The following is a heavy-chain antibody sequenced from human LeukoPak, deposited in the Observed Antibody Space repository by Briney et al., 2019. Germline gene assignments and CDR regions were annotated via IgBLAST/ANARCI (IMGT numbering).Heavy chain of an antibody. D-gene: IGHD6-19*01. CDR3: ARGGIQVSGIDEFDY. CDR1: GFTFIDYD. J-gene: IGHJ4*02. CDR2: IGIRGDT. V-gene: IGHV3-13*01. Sequence: GGSLRLSCAASGFTFIDYDMHWVRQVIGKGLEWVSAIGIRGDTHYSGSVKGRFTISRENAESSLYLQMNSLRAEDTAVYYCARGGIQVSGIDEFDYWGQGTLVTVYS.